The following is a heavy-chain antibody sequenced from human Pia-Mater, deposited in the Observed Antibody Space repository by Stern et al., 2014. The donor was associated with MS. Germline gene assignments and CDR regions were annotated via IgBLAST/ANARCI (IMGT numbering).Heavy chain of an antibody. V-gene: IGHV3-15*01. CDR1: GFRVTNVW. CDR2: IKGKVDGTTT. CDR3: TTAPFSTPFDF. J-gene: IGHJ4*02. Sequence: EVQLVESGGGLVKPGGSLRLSCTASGFRVTNVWMNWVRQAPGKGLQWVGRIKGKVDGTTTDYAEPVRDRFTNSRNDSKNTLYLHMSSVKTEDTGVYYCTTAPFSTPFDFWGQGTPVTVSS. D-gene: IGHD2-2*01.